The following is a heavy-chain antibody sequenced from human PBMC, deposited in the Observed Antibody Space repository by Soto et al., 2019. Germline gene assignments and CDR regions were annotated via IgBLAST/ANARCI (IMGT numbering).Heavy chain of an antibody. Sequence: VAVISYDGSNKYYADSVKGRFTISRDNSKNTLYLQMNSLRAEDTAVYYCARGYCSSTSCYLSAFDIWGQGTMVTVSS. V-gene: IGHV3-30*03. CDR2: ISYDGSNK. D-gene: IGHD2-2*01. J-gene: IGHJ3*02. CDR3: ARGYCSSTSCYLSAFDI.